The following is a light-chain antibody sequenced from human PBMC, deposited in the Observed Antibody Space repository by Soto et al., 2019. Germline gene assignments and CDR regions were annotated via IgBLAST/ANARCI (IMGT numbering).Light chain of an antibody. CDR2: GAS. J-gene: IGKJ4*01. V-gene: IGKV3-15*01. Sequence: EIVMTRSPATLSVSPGERVTLSCRASQSINNKVAWYQQKPGQAPRLLIYGASTRATGISARFSGSGSGTEFTLTISSLQSEDCAIYYCQQYHTWPITFGGGTKVDIK. CDR1: QSINNK. CDR3: QQYHTWPIT.